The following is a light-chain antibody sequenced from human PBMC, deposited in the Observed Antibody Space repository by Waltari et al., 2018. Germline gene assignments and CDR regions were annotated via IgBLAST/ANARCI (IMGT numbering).Light chain of an antibody. J-gene: IGKJ3*01. CDR2: TAT. Sequence: DIQMTQSPSPLSASVGDTVTITCRASQDIRSSLNWFQRKPGKPPKLLIYTATTLQSGVPSRFSGSASGTQFSLTISSLQPEDFATYFCLQHGAFPFTFGPGTKLDLK. CDR1: QDIRSS. CDR3: LQHGAFPFT. V-gene: IGKV1-9*01.